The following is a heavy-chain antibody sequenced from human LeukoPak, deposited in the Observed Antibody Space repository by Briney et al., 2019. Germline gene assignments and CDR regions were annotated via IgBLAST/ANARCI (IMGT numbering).Heavy chain of an antibody. Sequence: GGSLRLSCAASGFSFSSFSMNWVRQAPGKGLEWVSYISGGSSFTYYVDSVKGRFTISIDNAKNSLYLQMNSLRAEDTAVYYCARDLGYSSGPNYWGQGTRVTVSS. CDR3: ARDLGYSSGPNY. CDR1: GFSFSSFS. J-gene: IGHJ4*02. V-gene: IGHV3-21*01. D-gene: IGHD6-19*01. CDR2: ISGGSSFT.